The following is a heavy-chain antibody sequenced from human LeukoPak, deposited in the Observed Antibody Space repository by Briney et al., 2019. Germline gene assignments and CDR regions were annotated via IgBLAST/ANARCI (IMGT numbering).Heavy chain of an antibody. D-gene: IGHD6-25*01. CDR2: INHSGST. Sequence: SETLSLTCAVYGGSFSGYYWSWIRQPPGKGLEWIGEINHSGSTNYNPSLKSRVTISVDTSKNQFSLKLSSVTAADTAVYYCARGPASGYYFDYWGQGTLVTVSS. J-gene: IGHJ4*02. CDR1: GGSFSGYY. CDR3: ARGPASGYYFDY. V-gene: IGHV4-34*01.